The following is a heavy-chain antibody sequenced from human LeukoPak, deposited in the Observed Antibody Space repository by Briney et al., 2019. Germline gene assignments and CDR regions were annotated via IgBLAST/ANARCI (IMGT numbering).Heavy chain of an antibody. D-gene: IGHD4-17*01. V-gene: IGHV3-7*03. CDR1: GFTFSTYR. J-gene: IGHJ4*02. Sequence: GGSLRLSCSASGFTFSTYRMSWVRQAPGKGLEWVANMRRDGNEIYYLDSVRGRFTISRDNAKNSLYLQMNSLRAEDTAVYYCAKPPDDYGDYAPLFDYWGQGTLVTVSS. CDR2: MRRDGNEI. CDR3: AKPPDDYGDYAPLFDY.